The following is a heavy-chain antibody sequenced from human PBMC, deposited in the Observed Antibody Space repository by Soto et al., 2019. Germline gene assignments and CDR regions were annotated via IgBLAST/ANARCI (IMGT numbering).Heavy chain of an antibody. CDR2: ISGSGGST. CDR3: AKIVVVVAAPNYGMDV. Sequence: PGGSLRLSCAASGFTFSSYAMSWVRQAPGKGLEWVSAISGSGGSTYYADSVKGRFTISRDNSKNTLYLQMNSLRAEDTAVYYCAKIVVVVAAPNYGMDVWGQGTTVTVSS. J-gene: IGHJ6*02. V-gene: IGHV3-23*01. CDR1: GFTFSSYA. D-gene: IGHD2-15*01.